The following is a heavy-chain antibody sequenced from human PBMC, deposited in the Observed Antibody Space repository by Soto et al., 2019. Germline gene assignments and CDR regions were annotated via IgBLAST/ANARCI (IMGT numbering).Heavy chain of an antibody. V-gene: IGHV3-21*01. CDR3: AREIIAAAGTVFDI. CDR2: ISSSSSYI. CDR1: GFTFSSYS. D-gene: IGHD6-13*01. J-gene: IGHJ3*02. Sequence: EVQLVESGGGLVKPGGSLRLSCAASGFTFSSYSMNWVRQAPGKGLEWVSSISSSSSYIYYADLVKGRFTISRDNAKNSLYLQMNSLRAVDTAVYYFAREIIAAAGTVFDICGQGTMVTVSS.